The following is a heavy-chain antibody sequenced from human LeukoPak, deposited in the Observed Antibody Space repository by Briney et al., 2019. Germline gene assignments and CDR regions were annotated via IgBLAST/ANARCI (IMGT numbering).Heavy chain of an antibody. CDR1: GGSISSSH. Sequence: PSETLSLTCTVSGGSISSSHWSWIRQPPGKGLEWIAYISYSGGTNYNPSLKSRVTISVDTSKNQFSLKLSSVTAADTAVYYCARAVAVAVDFDYWGQGTLVTVSS. J-gene: IGHJ4*02. V-gene: IGHV4-59*08. CDR3: ARAVAVAVDFDY. CDR2: ISYSGGT. D-gene: IGHD6-19*01.